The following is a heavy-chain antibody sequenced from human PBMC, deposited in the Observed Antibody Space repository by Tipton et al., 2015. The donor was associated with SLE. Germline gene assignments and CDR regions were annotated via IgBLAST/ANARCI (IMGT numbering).Heavy chain of an antibody. CDR3: ARCCSGESADYYYGMDV. D-gene: IGHD2-15*01. CDR2: IYHSGST. J-gene: IGHJ6*02. Sequence: TLSLTCAVSGGSISSGGYSWSWIRQPPGKGLEWIGYIYHSGSTYYNPSLKSRVTISVDRSKNQFSLKLSSVTAADTAVYYCARCCSGESADYYYGMDVWGQMTTVTVAS. V-gene: IGHV4-30-2*01. CDR1: GGSISSGGYS.